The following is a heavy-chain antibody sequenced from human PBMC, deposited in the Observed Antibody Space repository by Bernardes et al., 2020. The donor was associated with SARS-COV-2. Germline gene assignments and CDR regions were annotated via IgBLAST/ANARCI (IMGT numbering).Heavy chain of an antibody. D-gene: IGHD3-22*01. V-gene: IGHV3-74*01. J-gene: IGHJ4*02. CDR3: AREGYYRFDY. CDR1: GFSFSDSW. Sequence: GGSLRLSCVGSGFSFSDSWIHWVRQAPGKGLAWVSRINSDGRTINYADSVKGRFTISRDNARNTLYLQMTSLRAEDTAVYYCAREGYYRFDYWGLGTLVTVSS. CDR2: INSDGRTI.